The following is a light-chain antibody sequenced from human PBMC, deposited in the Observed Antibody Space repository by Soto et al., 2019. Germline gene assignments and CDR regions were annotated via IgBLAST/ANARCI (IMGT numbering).Light chain of an antibody. CDR3: QQRTTWPPVS. V-gene: IGKV3-11*01. Sequence: EIVLTQSPATLSLSPGDEATVSCRASQSVTTYLAWYQQKPGQAPRLLIHSASTRAPGIPARFSGSGSATDYTLTISSLEPEDCAVYYCQQRTTWPPVSFGQGTRLEI. J-gene: IGKJ5*01. CDR1: QSVTTY. CDR2: SAS.